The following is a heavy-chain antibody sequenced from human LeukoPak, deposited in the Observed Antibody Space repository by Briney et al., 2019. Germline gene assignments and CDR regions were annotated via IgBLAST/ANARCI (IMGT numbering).Heavy chain of an antibody. CDR1: GFTFSTST. V-gene: IGHV3-21*06. Sequence: PGGSLRLSCAASGFTFSTSTMHWVRQAPGQGLVWVSSISTSSNYVYYADSVKGRFSISRDNAKNSLYPQMNSLRAEDMAVYFCAREGEAFDIWGQGTMVTVSS. CDR3: AREGEAFDI. CDR2: ISTSSNYV. J-gene: IGHJ3*02. D-gene: IGHD3-10*01.